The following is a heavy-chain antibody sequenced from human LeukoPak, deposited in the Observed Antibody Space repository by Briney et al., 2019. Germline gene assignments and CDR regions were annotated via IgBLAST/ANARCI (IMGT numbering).Heavy chain of an antibody. D-gene: IGHD3-9*01. CDR2: IRYDGSNK. V-gene: IGHV3-30*02. J-gene: IGHJ4*02. Sequence: GGSLRLSCAASGFTFSSYGMHWVRQAPGKGLEWVAFIRYDGSNKYYADSVKGRFTISRDNSKNTLYLQMNSLRAEDTAVYYCATKPRSYYDTLTGYFLYWGQGTLVTVSS. CDR1: GFTFSSYG. CDR3: ATKPRSYYDTLTGYFLY.